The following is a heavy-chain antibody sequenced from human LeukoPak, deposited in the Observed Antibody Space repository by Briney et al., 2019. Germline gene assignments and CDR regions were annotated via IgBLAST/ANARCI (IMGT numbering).Heavy chain of an antibody. CDR3: ARAGRDVIRPLGYCSGGSCYDGAFDI. CDR2: IYPGDSDT. D-gene: IGHD2-15*01. V-gene: IGHV5-51*01. Sequence: GVSLKISCKGSGYSFTSYWIGWVRQMPGKGLEWMGIIYPGDSDTRYSPSFQGQVTISADKSISTAYLQWSSLKASDTAMYYCARAGRDVIRPLGYCSGGSCYDGAFDIWGQGTMVTVSS. J-gene: IGHJ3*02. CDR1: GYSFTSYW.